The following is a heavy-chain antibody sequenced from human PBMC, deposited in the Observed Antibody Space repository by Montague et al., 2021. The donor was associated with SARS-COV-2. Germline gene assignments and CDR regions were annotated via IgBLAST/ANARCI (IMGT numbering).Heavy chain of an antibody. CDR1: GGSISSGGYY. Sequence: TLSLTCTVSGGSISSGGYYWSWIRQHPGKGLEWIGYIYYSGSTYYNPSLKSRITISVDTSKNRFSLKRSSVTAADTAKYYCARARVVVPTTRYGFDPWGQGTLVTVSS. CDR3: ARARVVVPTTRYGFDP. CDR2: IYYSGST. D-gene: IGHD2-2*01. V-gene: IGHV4-31*03. J-gene: IGHJ5*02.